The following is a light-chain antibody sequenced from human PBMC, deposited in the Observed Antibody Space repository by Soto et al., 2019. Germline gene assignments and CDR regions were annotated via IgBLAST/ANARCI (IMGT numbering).Light chain of an antibody. CDR1: QSISSY. J-gene: IGKJ1*01. Sequence: DIQITHSPSSLSASVVDRVTITFLASQSISSYLNWYQQKPGKAPKLLIYAASSLQSGVPSRFSGSGSGTDFTLTISSLQPEDFATYYCQKSYSTPLTFGQGNKVDIK. CDR3: QKSYSTPLT. CDR2: AAS. V-gene: IGKV1-39*01.